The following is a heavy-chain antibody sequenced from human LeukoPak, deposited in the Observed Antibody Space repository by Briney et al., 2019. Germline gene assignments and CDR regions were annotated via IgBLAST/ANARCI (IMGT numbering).Heavy chain of an antibody. V-gene: IGHV3-7*01. CDR2: IKKDGSEK. CDR3: AREPTVTAVRDDY. CDR1: GFTFSSHW. J-gene: IGHJ4*02. D-gene: IGHD4-17*01. Sequence: GGSLRLSCAASGFTFSSHWMSWVRQAPGKGLEWVANIKKDGSEKYYVDSVKGRFTISRDNSKNTLYLQMNSLRAEDTAVYYCAREPTVTAVRDDYWGQGTLVTVSS.